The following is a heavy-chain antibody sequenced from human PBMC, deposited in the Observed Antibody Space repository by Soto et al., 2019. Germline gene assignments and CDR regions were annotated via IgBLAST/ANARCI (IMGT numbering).Heavy chain of an antibody. D-gene: IGHD6-19*01. CDR2: IIPILDVA. Sequence: QVQLVQSGAEVKRPGSSVKVSCQTSGGTFRTYTINWVRQAPGQGLEWMGRIIPILDVANYAQKFQGRVTRTADKSTGTSHLXLRRLRSEDTAVYYCARSIQEEIGVAGPKDIWFDPWGQGTLVTVSS. CDR1: GGTFRTYT. J-gene: IGHJ5*02. V-gene: IGHV1-69*02. CDR3: ARSIQEEIGVAGPKDIWFDP.